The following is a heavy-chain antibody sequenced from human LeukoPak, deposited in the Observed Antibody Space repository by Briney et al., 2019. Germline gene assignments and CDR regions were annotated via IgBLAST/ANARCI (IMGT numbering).Heavy chain of an antibody. V-gene: IGHV1-2*06. Sequence: EASVKVSCKASGYTFTGYYMHWVRQAPGQGLEWMGRINPNSGGTNYAQKFQGRVTMTRDTSISTAYMELSRLRSDDTAVYYCARATARGPYDSSGYSDYWGQGTLVTVSS. D-gene: IGHD3-22*01. CDR2: INPNSGGT. CDR3: ARATARGPYDSSGYSDY. CDR1: GYTFTGYY. J-gene: IGHJ4*02.